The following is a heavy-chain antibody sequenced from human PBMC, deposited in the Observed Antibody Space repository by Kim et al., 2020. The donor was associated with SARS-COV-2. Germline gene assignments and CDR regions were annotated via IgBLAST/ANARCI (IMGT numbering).Heavy chain of an antibody. CDR3: ARDIGGSPGIAAAGLYFDY. Sequence: GGSLRLSCAASGFTFSSYWMSWVRQAPGKGLEWVANIKQDGSEKYYVDSVKGRFTISRDNAKNSLYLQMNSLRAEDTAVYYCARDIGGSPGIAAAGLYFDYWGQGTLVTVSS. CDR2: IKQDGSEK. J-gene: IGHJ4*02. CDR1: GFTFSSYW. D-gene: IGHD6-13*01. V-gene: IGHV3-7*01.